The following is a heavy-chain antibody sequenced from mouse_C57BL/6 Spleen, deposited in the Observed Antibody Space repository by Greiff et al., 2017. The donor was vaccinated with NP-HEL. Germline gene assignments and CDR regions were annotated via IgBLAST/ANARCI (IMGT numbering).Heavy chain of an antibody. CDR2: IYPGSGST. CDR3: AGHYGSSPPYYFDY. J-gene: IGHJ2*01. V-gene: IGHV1-55*01. Sequence: QVQLQQPGAELVKPGASVKMSCKASGYTFTSYWITWVKQRPGQGLEWIGDIYPGSGSTNYNEKFKSKATLTVDTSSSTAYMQLSSLTSEDSAVYYCAGHYGSSPPYYFDYWGQGTTLTVSS. CDR1: GYTFTSYW. D-gene: IGHD1-1*01.